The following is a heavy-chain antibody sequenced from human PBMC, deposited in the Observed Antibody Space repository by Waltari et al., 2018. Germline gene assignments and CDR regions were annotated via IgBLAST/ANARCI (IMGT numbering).Heavy chain of an antibody. J-gene: IGHJ4*02. V-gene: IGHV4-38-2*01. Sequence: QVQLQESGPGLVKPSETLSLTCAVSGFSITSGYYWHWIRQPPGKGLEWVGTIYYSGTIYDTPARQSLVSISVDTSKNEFSLTLTSVTAADTAVYYCATATTAHFDFWGQGSLVTVSS. CDR3: ATATTAHFDF. D-gene: IGHD4-17*01. CDR1: GFSITSGYY. CDR2: IYYSGTI.